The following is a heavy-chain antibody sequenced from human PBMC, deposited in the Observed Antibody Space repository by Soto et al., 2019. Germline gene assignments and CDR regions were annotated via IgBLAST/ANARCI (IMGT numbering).Heavy chain of an antibody. V-gene: IGHV2-70*01. J-gene: IGHJ4*02. Sequence: GPTLVNPTQTLTLTCTFSGFSLSTSGMCVSWIRQPPGKALEWLALIDWDDDKYYSTSLKTRLTISKDTSKNQVVLTMTNMDPVDTATYYCARSSYYDSSAGYYFDYWGQGTLVTVSS. CDR3: ARSSYYDSSAGYYFDY. D-gene: IGHD3-22*01. CDR1: GFSLSTSGMC. CDR2: IDWDDDK.